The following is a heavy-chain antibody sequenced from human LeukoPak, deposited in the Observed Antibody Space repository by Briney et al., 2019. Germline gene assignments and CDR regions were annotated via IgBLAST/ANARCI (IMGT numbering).Heavy chain of an antibody. V-gene: IGHV3-23*01. D-gene: IGHD6-19*01. CDR2: ITGSGGST. Sequence: PGGSLRLSCAASGFTFSSYAMSWVRQAPGKGLEWVSVITGSGGSTYYADSVKGRFTISRDNSKNTLYLQMNSLRAEDTAVYYCAREIAVAGRGGDFAHWGQGTLVTVSS. CDR3: AREIAVAGRGGDFAH. J-gene: IGHJ4*02. CDR1: GFTFSSYA.